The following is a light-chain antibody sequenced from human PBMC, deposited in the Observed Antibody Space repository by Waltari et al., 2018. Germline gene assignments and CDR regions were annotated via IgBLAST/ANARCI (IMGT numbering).Light chain of an antibody. CDR1: QSLTSIS. CDR2: VTS. V-gene: IGKV3-20*01. J-gene: IGKJ4*01. CDR3: QQYDGEVVT. Sequence: RASQSLTSISLTGYQQNVVQSPRLLISVTSTRATGIPDRFSGSGSGTDFTLTISRLEPEDFAVYYCQQYDGEVVTFGGGTKVEI.